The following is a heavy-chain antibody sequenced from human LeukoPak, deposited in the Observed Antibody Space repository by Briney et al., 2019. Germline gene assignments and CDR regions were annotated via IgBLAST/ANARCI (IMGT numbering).Heavy chain of an antibody. CDR3: ARASILYYDILTGYYISSYYFDY. V-gene: IGHV1-3*01. Sequence: ASVKVSCKASGYTFTSYAMHWVRQAPGQRLEWMGWINAGNGNTKYSQKLQGRVTITRDTSASTAYMELSSLRSEDTAVYYCARASILYYDILTGYYISSYYFDYWGQGTLVTVSS. CDR1: GYTFTSYA. D-gene: IGHD3-9*01. J-gene: IGHJ4*02. CDR2: INAGNGNT.